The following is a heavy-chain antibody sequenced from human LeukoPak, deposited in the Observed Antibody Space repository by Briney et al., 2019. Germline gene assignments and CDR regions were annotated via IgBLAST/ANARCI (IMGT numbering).Heavy chain of an antibody. CDR3: AKDKNTMVRGVIRYVFDY. CDR1: GFTFSSYG. D-gene: IGHD3-10*01. Sequence: PGGSLRLSCAASGFTFSSYGMSWVRQAPGKGLEWVSAISGSGGSTYYADSVKGRFTISRDNSKNTLYLQMNSLRAEDTAVYYCAKDKNTMVRGVIRYVFDYWGQGTLVTVSS. J-gene: IGHJ4*02. V-gene: IGHV3-23*01. CDR2: ISGSGGST.